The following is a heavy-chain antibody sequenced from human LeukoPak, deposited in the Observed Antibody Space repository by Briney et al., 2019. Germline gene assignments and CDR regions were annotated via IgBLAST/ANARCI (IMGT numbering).Heavy chain of an antibody. CDR1: GYTFTSYD. Sequence: ASVKVSCKASGYTFTSYDINWVRQAPGQGLEWMGWVSGYGGNTNYAQKFEGRVAMTTDTSSTTAYMELRSLKSDDTAIYYCARGDWFDPWGQGTLVTVSS. D-gene: IGHD2-21*01. J-gene: IGHJ5*02. CDR2: VSGYGGNT. V-gene: IGHV1-18*01. CDR3: ARGDWFDP.